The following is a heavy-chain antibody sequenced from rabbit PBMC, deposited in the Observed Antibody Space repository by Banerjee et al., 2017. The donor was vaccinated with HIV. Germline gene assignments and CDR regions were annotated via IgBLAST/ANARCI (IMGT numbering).Heavy chain of an antibody. CDR3: ARDLAGVIGWNFNL. CDR1: GFSFSSYY. CDR2: INTSSGST. Sequence: QSLEESGGDLVKPGTSLTLTCTASGFSFSSYYMCWVRQAPGKGLEWIACINTSSGSTVYASWAKGRFTISRTSSTTVTLQMTSLTAADTATYFCARDLAGVIGWNFNLWGPGTLVTVS. V-gene: IGHV1S40*01. D-gene: IGHD4-1*01. J-gene: IGHJ4*01.